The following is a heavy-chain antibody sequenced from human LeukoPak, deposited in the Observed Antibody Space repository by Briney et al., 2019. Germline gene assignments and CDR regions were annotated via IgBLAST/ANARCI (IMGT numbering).Heavy chain of an antibody. CDR1: GFTFSTNS. V-gene: IGHV3-48*04. CDR3: ARVYRSGGSIDY. CDR2: ISNTGSTM. Sequence: GGSLRLSCSASGFTFSTNSMNWIRQAPGKGLEWVSYISNTGSTMYYADSVKGRFTISRDNAKNSLYLQMNSLRAEDTAVYYCARVYRSGGSIDYWGQGTLVTVSS. J-gene: IGHJ4*02. D-gene: IGHD2-15*01.